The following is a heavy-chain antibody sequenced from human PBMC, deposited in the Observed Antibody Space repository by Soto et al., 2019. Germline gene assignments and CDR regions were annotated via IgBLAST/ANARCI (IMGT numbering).Heavy chain of an antibody. CDR1: GFTFSSYA. V-gene: IGHV3-30-3*01. D-gene: IGHD3-10*01. CDR2: ISYDGSNK. J-gene: IGHJ6*02. CDR3: ARGPDKLWFGELPYYYYYGMDV. Sequence: GGSLRLSCAASGFTFSSYAMHWVRQAPGKGLEWVAVISYDGSNKYYADSVKGRFTISRDNSKNTLYLQMNSLRAEDTAVYYCARGPDKLWFGELPYYYYYGMDVWGQGTTVTVSS.